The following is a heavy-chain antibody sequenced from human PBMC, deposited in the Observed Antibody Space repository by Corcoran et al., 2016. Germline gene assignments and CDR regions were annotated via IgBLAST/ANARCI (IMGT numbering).Heavy chain of an antibody. J-gene: IGHJ4*02. CDR2: IYHSGST. V-gene: IGHV4-38-2*02. Sequence: QVQLQESGPGLVKPSETLSLTCTVSGYSISSGYYWGWIRQPPGKGLEWVGSIYHSGSTYYNPSLKSRVTISVDTSKNQFSLKLSSVTAADTALYYFARGSSSSNAPLSYFDYWGQGTLVTVSS. CDR1: GYSISSGYY. D-gene: IGHD6-6*01. CDR3: ARGSSSSNAPLSYFDY.